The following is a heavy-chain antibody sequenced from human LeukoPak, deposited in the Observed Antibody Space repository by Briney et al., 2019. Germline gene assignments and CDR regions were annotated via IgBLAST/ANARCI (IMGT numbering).Heavy chain of an antibody. Sequence: PGGSLRLSCLASGFTFSNYAMHWVRQAPGKGLEYVSDISSNGGITYYADSVKGRFTVSRDNSKNMLYLQMNSLRAEDTAVYYCVKDKYPVVVAATLDYWGQGILVTVSS. D-gene: IGHD2-15*01. CDR2: ISSNGGIT. V-gene: IGHV3-64D*09. CDR3: VKDKYPVVVAATLDY. J-gene: IGHJ4*02. CDR1: GFTFSNYA.